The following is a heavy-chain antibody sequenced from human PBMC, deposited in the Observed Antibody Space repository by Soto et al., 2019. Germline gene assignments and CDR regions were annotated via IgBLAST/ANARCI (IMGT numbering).Heavy chain of an antibody. V-gene: IGHV4-31*03. CDR2: IGYSGAT. J-gene: IGHJ5*02. Sequence: KTSETLSLTCTVSGGSITSGGSFWSWIRQHPGKGPEWIAFIGYSGATSYNPSLASRVTISADTYKSQFSPNLRSVTAADTAVYYCARGGASSKWFAPWGQGTLVTVSS. CDR1: GGSITSGGSF. CDR3: ARGGASSKWFAP. D-gene: IGHD2-15*01.